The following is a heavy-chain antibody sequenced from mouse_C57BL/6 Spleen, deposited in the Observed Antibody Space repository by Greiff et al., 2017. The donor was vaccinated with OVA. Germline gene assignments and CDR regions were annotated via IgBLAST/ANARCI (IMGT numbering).Heavy chain of an antibody. J-gene: IGHJ4*01. Sequence: QVQLQQPGAELVRPGTSVKLSCKASGYTFTSYWMHWVKQRPGQGLEWIGVIDPSDSYTNYTQKFKGKATLTVDTSSSTAYMQLSSLTSEDSAVYYCARRDYDGDYLYYAMDYWGQGTSVTVSS. CDR2: IDPSDSYT. CDR1: GYTFTSYW. CDR3: ARRDYDGDYLYYAMDY. V-gene: IGHV1-59*01. D-gene: IGHD2-3*01.